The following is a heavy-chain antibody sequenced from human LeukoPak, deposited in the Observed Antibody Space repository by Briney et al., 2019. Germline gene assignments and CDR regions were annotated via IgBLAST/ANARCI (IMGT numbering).Heavy chain of an antibody. CDR2: IKQDGSEK. CDR1: GITFSTYW. CDR3: ATTEHWLPQGVDY. V-gene: IGHV3-7*01. J-gene: IGHJ4*02. Sequence: GGSLRLSCAASGITFSTYWMSCVRQAPGKGLEWLANIKQDGSEKYYLDSVKGRFTISRDYAKNSLYLQMNSLRPEDTAVYYCATTEHWLPQGVDYWGQGTLVTVSS. D-gene: IGHD6-19*01.